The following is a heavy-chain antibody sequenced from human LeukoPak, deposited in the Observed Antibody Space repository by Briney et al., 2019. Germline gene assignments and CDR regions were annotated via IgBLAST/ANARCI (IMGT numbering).Heavy chain of an antibody. J-gene: IGHJ5*02. Sequence: GASVKVSCKASGYTFSSYGITWVRQAPGQGLEWMGWISAYKGNTKYAQKLQGRAIMTTDTSTSAAYMEMRSLRSDDTAVYFCARDLTRDGYTWFDPWGQGTLVTVSS. V-gene: IGHV1-18*01. CDR3: ARDLTRDGYTWFDP. CDR2: ISAYKGNT. D-gene: IGHD5-24*01. CDR1: GYTFSSYG.